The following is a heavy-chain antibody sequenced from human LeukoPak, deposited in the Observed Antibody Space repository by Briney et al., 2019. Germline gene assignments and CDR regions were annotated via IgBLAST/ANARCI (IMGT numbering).Heavy chain of an antibody. CDR3: ASSPLHSIAARPPHFDY. CDR2: INPNGGDT. V-gene: IGHV1-2*06. J-gene: IGHJ4*02. CDR1: GYTFSGSY. D-gene: IGHD6-6*01. Sequence: GASVKVSCKTSGYTFSGSYIHWVRQAPGQGLEWMGRINPNGGDTNYAQNFQGRVTMTRDTSISTAYMELSRLRSDDTAVYYCASSPLHSIAARPPHFDYWGQGTLVTVSS.